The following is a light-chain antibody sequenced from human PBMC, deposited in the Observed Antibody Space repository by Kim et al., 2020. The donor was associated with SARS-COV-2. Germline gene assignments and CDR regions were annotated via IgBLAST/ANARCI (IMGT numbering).Light chain of an antibody. Sequence: GSPGERATLSCRASQSFTSKLAWFQQKPGRAPRLLIYDTSTRATGIPARFSGSGSGTEFTLTISSLQSEDFAVYYCQQYYSWPLTFGGGTKVDIK. V-gene: IGKV3-15*01. CDR1: QSFTSK. CDR2: DTS. J-gene: IGKJ4*01. CDR3: QQYYSWPLT.